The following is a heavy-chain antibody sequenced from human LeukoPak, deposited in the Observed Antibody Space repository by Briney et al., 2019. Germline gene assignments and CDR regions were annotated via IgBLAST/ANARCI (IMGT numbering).Heavy chain of an antibody. CDR3: ARDPPGLRKRGFDP. Sequence: PGGSLRLSCAASGFTFSSYGMHWVRQAPGKGLEWVAVIWYDGSNKYYADSVKGRFTISRDNSKNTLYLQMNSLRAEDTAVYYCARDPPGLRKRGFDPWGQGTLVTVSS. CDR2: IWYDGSNK. D-gene: IGHD5-12*01. CDR1: GFTFSSYG. V-gene: IGHV3-33*01. J-gene: IGHJ5*02.